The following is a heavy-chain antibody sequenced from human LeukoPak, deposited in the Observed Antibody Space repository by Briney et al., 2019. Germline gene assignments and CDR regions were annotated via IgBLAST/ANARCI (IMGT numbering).Heavy chain of an antibody. Sequence: SQTLSLTCAISGDSVSSNSAAWNWIRQPPSRGLEWLGRTYYRSKWYNDYAVSVKSRITINPDTSKNQFSLQLNSVTPEDTAVYYCAREGYSSFAPDWYFDLWGRGTLVTVSS. CDR2: TYYRSKWYN. CDR3: AREGYSSFAPDWYFDL. J-gene: IGHJ2*01. CDR1: GDSVSSNSAA. V-gene: IGHV6-1*01. D-gene: IGHD6-13*01.